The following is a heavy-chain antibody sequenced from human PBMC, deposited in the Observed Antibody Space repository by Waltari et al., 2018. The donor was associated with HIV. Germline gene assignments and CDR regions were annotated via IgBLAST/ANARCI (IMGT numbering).Heavy chain of an antibody. V-gene: IGHV1-69*11. CDR1: GGSSGTYG. CDR2: IIPMANSR. D-gene: IGHD3-16*01. J-gene: IGHJ6*02. CDR3: ARVLGTVDV. Sequence: QVQLVQSGADGNKPGYSMKLSCRVYGGSSGTYGINWLRRAPGQGPEWMGRIIPMANSRNYAQKFQDRVTITADESTDTAYMELRSLRPDDTAVYYCARVLGTVDVWGQGTTVTVSS.